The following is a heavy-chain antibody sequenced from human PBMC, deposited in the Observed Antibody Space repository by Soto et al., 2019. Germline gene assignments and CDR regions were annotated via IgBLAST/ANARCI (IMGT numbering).Heavy chain of an antibody. CDR3: ARERITIFGVVILYYYYYGMDV. J-gene: IGHJ6*02. CDR1: GFTFSSYA. CDR2: ISYDGSNK. V-gene: IGHV3-30-3*01. Sequence: GGSLRLSCAASGFTFSSYAMHWVRQAPGKGLEWVAVISYDGSNKYYADSVKGRFTISRDNSKNTLYLQMNSLRAEDMAVYYCARERITIFGVVILYYYYYGMDVWGQGTTVTVSS. D-gene: IGHD3-3*01.